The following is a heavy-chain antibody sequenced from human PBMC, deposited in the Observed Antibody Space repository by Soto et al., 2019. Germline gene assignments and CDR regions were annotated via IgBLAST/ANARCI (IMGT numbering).Heavy chain of an antibody. J-gene: IGHJ5*02. V-gene: IGHV4-4*07. Sequence: PSETLSLTCTVSGGSISGYYGSWIRQPAGKGLEWIGRIYTSGSTNYNPSLKSRVTMSVDTSKNQFSLKLSSVTAADTAVYYCATQMENYYDSSGYYSNWFDPWGQGTLVTVSS. CDR1: GGSISGYY. CDR3: ATQMENYYDSSGYYSNWFDP. CDR2: IYTSGST. D-gene: IGHD3-22*01.